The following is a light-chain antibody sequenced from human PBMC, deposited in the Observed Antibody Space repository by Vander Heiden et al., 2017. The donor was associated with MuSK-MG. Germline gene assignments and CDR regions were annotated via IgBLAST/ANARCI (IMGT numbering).Light chain of an antibody. V-gene: IGKV3-15*01. Sequence: PATVSVSPGERATLSCRASHNVNTNVAWYQQKPGQPPKLLIYGASTRATGIPARFSGSGSGTEFTLTISSLQSEDSAVYFCQQANRYPWTFGQGTKVEIK. J-gene: IGKJ1*01. CDR2: GAS. CDR1: HNVNTN. CDR3: QQANRYPWT.